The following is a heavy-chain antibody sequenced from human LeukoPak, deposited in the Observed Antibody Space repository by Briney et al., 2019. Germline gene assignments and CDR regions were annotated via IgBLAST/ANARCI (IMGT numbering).Heavy chain of an antibody. V-gene: IGHV4-34*01. D-gene: IGHD1-26*01. J-gene: IGHJ4*02. CDR2: INHSGST. Sequence: SETLSLTCAVYGGSFSGYYWSWIRQPPGKGLEWIGEINHSGSTNYNPSLESRVTISVDTSKNQFSLKLSSVTAADTAVYYCARGRLGANNYWGQGTLVTVSS. CDR1: GGSFSGYY. CDR3: ARGRLGANNY.